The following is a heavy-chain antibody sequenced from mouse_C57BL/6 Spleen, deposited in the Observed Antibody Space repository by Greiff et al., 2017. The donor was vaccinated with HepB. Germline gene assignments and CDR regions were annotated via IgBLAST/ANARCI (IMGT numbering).Heavy chain of an antibody. V-gene: IGHV5-17*01. CDR2: ISSGSSTI. Sequence: EVKLMESGGGLVKPGGSLKLSCAASGFTFSDYGMHWVRQAPEKGLEWVAYISSGSSTIYYADTVKGRFTITRDNAKNTLFLQMTSLRSEDTAMYYCARPGFAYWGQGTLVTVSA. CDR3: ARPGFAY. J-gene: IGHJ3*01. CDR1: GFTFSDYG.